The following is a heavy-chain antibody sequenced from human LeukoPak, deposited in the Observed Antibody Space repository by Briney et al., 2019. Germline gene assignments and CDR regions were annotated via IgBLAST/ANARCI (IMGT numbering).Heavy chain of an antibody. D-gene: IGHD3-22*01. V-gene: IGHV3-30*02. J-gene: IGHJ4*02. CDR2: IRYVGINK. CDR3: ARGFPHHYDSRGIKSDF. Sequence: PGGSLRLSCAASGSTFSTYGMHWVRQAPGKGLEWVSFIRYVGINKYYADSVKGRFTISRDNSKNTLYLQMNSLRAEDTAVYYCARGFPHHYDSRGIKSDFWGQGILVSVSS. CDR1: GSTFSTYG.